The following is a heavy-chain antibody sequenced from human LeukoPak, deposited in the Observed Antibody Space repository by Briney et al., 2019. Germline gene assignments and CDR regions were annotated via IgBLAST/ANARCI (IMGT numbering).Heavy chain of an antibody. CDR2: ISHSGST. V-gene: IGHV4-34*01. CDR3: ARCFDCGDIPRAFDI. CDR1: GVSFNDFY. D-gene: IGHD4-17*01. Sequence: SETLTLSCAVYGVSFNDFYWLWLRQPPGKGLEWIGEISHSGSTNYNPSLKSRVTISVDTSKNQFSLKLSSVTAADTAVYYCARCFDCGDIPRAFDIWGQGTMVTVSS. J-gene: IGHJ3*02.